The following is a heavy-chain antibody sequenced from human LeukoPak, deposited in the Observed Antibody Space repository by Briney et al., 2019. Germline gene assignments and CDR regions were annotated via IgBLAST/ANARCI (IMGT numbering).Heavy chain of an antibody. Sequence: ASVKVSCKASGYTFTTNGISWVRQAPGQGLEWMGWISAYNGNTNYAQKLQGRVTMTTDTSTSTAYMELRSLRSDDTAVYFCARDRGDSSGYAFDYWGQVTLVTVSS. V-gene: IGHV1-18*01. D-gene: IGHD3-22*01. CDR2: ISAYNGNT. J-gene: IGHJ4*02. CDR1: GYTFTTNG. CDR3: ARDRGDSSGYAFDY.